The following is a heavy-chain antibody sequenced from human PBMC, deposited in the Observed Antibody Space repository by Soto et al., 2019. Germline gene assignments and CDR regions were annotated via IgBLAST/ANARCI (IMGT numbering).Heavy chain of an antibody. CDR1: GSTFTSYY. V-gene: IGHV1-46*03. CDR3: ARDPSSGWWGFDP. Sequence: ASVKVSCKASGSTFTSYYMHWVRQAPGQGLEWMGIINPSGGSTSYAQKFQGRVTMTRDTSTSTVYMELSSLRSEDTAVYYCARDPSSGWWGFDPWGQGTLVTVSS. J-gene: IGHJ5*02. CDR2: INPSGGST. D-gene: IGHD6-19*01.